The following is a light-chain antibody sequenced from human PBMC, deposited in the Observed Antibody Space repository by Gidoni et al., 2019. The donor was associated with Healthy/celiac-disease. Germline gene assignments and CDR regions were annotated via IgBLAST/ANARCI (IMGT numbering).Light chain of an antibody. V-gene: IGLV6-57*03. CDR2: EDN. CDR1: SGRIASNY. CDR3: QSYNRSYQV. J-gene: IGLJ2*01. Sequence: NFLLTQPHSVSESPGKTVTLSCTRSSGRIASNYVQWYQQRPGSAPTTVIFEDNQRPSGVPDRFSGSIDRASNSASLTISGLRTEDEADYYCQSYNRSYQVFGGGTKLTVL.